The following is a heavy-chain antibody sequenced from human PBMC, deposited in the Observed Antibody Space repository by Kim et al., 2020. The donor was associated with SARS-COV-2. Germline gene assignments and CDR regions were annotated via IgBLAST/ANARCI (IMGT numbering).Heavy chain of an antibody. Sequence: GGSLRLSCAASGFTFSSYAMHWVRQAPGKGLEWVAVISYDGSNKYYADSVKGRFTISRDNSKNTLYLQMNSLRAEDTAVYYCARGHYGSGFLIDYWGQGTLVTVSS. CDR3: ARGHYGSGFLIDY. D-gene: IGHD3-10*01. V-gene: IGHV3-30-3*01. CDR2: ISYDGSNK. CDR1: GFTFSSYA. J-gene: IGHJ4*02.